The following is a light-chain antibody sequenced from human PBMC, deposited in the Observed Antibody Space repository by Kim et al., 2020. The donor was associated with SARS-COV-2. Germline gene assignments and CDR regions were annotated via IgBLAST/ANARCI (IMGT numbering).Light chain of an antibody. V-gene: IGLV2-11*01. CDR2: NVN. CDR1: SSDVGGYDY. J-gene: IGLJ2*01. Sequence: QSALTQPRSVSGSPGQSVTISCTGTSSDVGGYDYVSWYQQHPGKAPKLIIYNVNKRPSGVPDRFSGSKSGNTASLTISGLQAEDEADYYCCSYVGIFSEVFGGVTQLTVL. CDR3: CSYVGIFSEV.